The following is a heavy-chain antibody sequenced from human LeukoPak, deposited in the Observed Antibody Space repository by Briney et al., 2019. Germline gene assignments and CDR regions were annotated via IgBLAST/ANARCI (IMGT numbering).Heavy chain of an antibody. V-gene: IGHV3-30-3*01. CDR1: GFTFSSYA. D-gene: IGHD5-24*01. J-gene: IGHJ4*02. Sequence: GGSLRLSCAASGFTFSSYAMHWVRQAPGKGLEWVAVISYDGSNKYYADSVKGRFTISRDNSKNTLYLQMNSLRAEDTAVYYCARDRPLQGLDYWGQGTLVTVSS. CDR3: ARDRPLQGLDY. CDR2: ISYDGSNK.